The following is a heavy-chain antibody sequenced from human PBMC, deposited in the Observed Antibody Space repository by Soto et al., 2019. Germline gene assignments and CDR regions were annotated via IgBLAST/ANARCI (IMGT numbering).Heavy chain of an antibody. CDR3: ARGTWVRSAFDI. J-gene: IGHJ3*02. CDR1: GGSFSGYY. Sequence: QVQLQQWGAGLLKPSETLSLTCAVYGGSFSGYYWSWIRQPPGKGLEWIGEINHSGSTNYNPSLKSRVTLSVDPAKNQFSLKLSSVTAADTAVYYCARGTWVRSAFDIWGQGTMVTVSS. D-gene: IGHD3-10*01. CDR2: INHSGST. V-gene: IGHV4-34*01.